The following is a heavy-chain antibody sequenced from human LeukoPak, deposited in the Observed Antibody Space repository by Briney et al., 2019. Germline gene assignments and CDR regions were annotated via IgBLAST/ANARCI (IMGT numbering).Heavy chain of an antibody. CDR1: GFTFSSYA. D-gene: IGHD3-10*01. CDR3: AKPLWFGELSFAFDI. Sequence: PGGSLRLSCTASGFTFSSYAMSWVRQAPGKGLEWVSAISGSGGSTYYADSVKGRFTISRDNSKNTLYLQMNSLRAEDTAVYYCAKPLWFGELSFAFDIWGQGTMVTVSA. J-gene: IGHJ3*02. CDR2: ISGSGGST. V-gene: IGHV3-23*01.